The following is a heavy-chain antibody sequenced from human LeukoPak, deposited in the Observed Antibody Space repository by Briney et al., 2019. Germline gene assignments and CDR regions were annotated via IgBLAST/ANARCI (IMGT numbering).Heavy chain of an antibody. CDR3: AREPTESTTAY. D-gene: IGHD4-11*01. V-gene: IGHV4-4*07. Sequence: PSETLSLTCTVSRGSMSDYHWSWIRQSAGRGLEWIGRIHFSGSTSYNPSLKSRVTMSLDTSKKQVSLRLTSVIAADTAIYYCAREPTESTTAYWGQGALVTVSS. CDR2: IHFSGST. CDR1: RGSMSDYH. J-gene: IGHJ4*02.